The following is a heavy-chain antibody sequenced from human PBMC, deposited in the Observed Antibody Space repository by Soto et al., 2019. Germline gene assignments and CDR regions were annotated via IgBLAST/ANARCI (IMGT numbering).Heavy chain of an antibody. CDR1: GGTFSSYA. V-gene: IGHV1-69*06. CDR3: ARNRARSGSYFYYGMDV. CDR2: IIPIFGTA. Sequence: QVQLVQSGAEVKKPGSSVKVSCKASGGTFSSYAISWVRQAPGQGLEWMGGIIPIFGTANYAQKFQGRVTITADKSTSTGYMELSSLRSEDTAVYYCARNRARSGSYFYYGMDVWGQGTTVTVSS. J-gene: IGHJ6*02. D-gene: IGHD3-10*01.